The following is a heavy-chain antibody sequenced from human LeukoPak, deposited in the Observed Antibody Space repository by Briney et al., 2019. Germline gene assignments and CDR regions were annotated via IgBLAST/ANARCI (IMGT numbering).Heavy chain of an antibody. J-gene: IGHJ4*02. CDR2: IYYSGST. V-gene: IGHV4-39*07. CDR1: GGSISSSSYY. Sequence: SETLSLTCTVSGGSISSSSYYWGWIRQPPGKGLEWIGSIYYSGSTYYNPSLKSRVTISVDTSKNQFSLKLSSVTAADTAVYYCARGGTMIVVVRPWDYWGQGTLVTVSS. CDR3: ARGGTMIVVVRPWDY. D-gene: IGHD3-22*01.